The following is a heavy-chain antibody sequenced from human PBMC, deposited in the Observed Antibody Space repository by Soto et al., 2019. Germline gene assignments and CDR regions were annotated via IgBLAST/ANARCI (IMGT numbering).Heavy chain of an antibody. D-gene: IGHD6-6*01. CDR2: INPNSGGT. J-gene: IGHJ4*02. V-gene: IGHV1-2*04. CDR1: GYTFTGYY. CDR3: ARAAGIADRQLIDY. Sequence: QVQLVQSGAEVKKPGASVKVSCKASGYTFTGYYMHWVRQAPGQGLEWMGWINPNSGGTNYAQKFQGWVTMTRDTSVSTAYMELSRLRSDDTAVYYCARAAGIADRQLIDYGGQGALVTVSS.